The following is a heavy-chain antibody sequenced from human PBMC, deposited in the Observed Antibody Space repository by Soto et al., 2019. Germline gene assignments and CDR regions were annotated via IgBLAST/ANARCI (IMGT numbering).Heavy chain of an antibody. CDR3: ARLDGYSSPHNYFDY. D-gene: IGHD6-19*01. CDR1: GGSVSSGSYY. V-gene: IGHV4-61*01. Sequence: SETLSLTCTVSGGSVSSGSYYWSWIRQPPGKGLEWIGYTYYSGSTNYNPSLKSRVTISVDTSKNQFSLKLSSVTAADTAVYYCARLDGYSSPHNYFDYWGQGTLVTVPQ. J-gene: IGHJ4*02. CDR2: TYYSGST.